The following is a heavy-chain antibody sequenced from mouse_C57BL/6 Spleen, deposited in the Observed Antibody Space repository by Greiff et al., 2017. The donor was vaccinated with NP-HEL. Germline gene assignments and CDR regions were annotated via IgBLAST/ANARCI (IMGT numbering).Heavy chain of an antibody. CDR1: GYAFTNYL. V-gene: IGHV1-54*01. CDR3: ARADYYGSSYVEFAY. J-gene: IGHJ3*01. CDR2: INPGSGGT. D-gene: IGHD1-1*01. Sequence: QVQLQQSGAELVRPGTSVKVSCKASGYAFTNYLIEWVKQRPGQGLEWIGVINPGSGGTNYNQKFKGKATLTADKSSSTAYMQLSSLTSEDSAVYFCARADYYGSSYVEFAYWGQGTLVTVSA.